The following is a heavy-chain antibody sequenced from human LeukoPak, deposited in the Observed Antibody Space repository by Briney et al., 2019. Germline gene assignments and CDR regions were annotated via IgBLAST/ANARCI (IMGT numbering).Heavy chain of an antibody. CDR2: IYYNGSP. V-gene: IGHV4-39*01. J-gene: IGHJ5*02. CDR1: GGSISSSSYY. D-gene: IGHD1-1*01. CDR3: ARPVPSRLGWFDP. Sequence: SETLSLTCTVSGGSISSSSYYWGWIRQPPGKGLEWIGSIYYNGSPYYNPSLKSRVTISVDTSKNQFSLKLSSVTAADTAVYYCARPVPSRLGWFDPWGQGTLVTVSS.